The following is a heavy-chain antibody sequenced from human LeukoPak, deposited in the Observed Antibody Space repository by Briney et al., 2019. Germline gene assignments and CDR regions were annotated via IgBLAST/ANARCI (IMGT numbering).Heavy chain of an antibody. D-gene: IGHD3-22*01. CDR1: GFSFSSYW. Sequence: GGSLRLSCAASGFSFSSYWMSWVRQAPGKGLEWVANIKQDGSEKYYVDSVKGRFTISRDNAKNSLYLQMNSLRAEDTAVYYCAPYYYDSSGYYYVRVDFDYWGQGTLVTVSS. CDR3: APYYYDSSGYYYVRVDFDY. J-gene: IGHJ4*02. V-gene: IGHV3-7*01. CDR2: IKQDGSEK.